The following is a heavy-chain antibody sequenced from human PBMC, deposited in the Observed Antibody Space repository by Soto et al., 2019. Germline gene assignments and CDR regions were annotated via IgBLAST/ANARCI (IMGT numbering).Heavy chain of an antibody. J-gene: IGHJ5*02. Sequence: SETLSLTCAVSGYSISSGYYWGWIRQPPGKGLEWIGSIYHSGSTYYNPSLKSRVTISVDTSKNQFSLKLSSVTAADTAVYYCARDFITMIVPSSWFDPWGQGTLVTVS. CDR1: GYSISSGYY. D-gene: IGHD3-22*01. CDR2: IYHSGST. V-gene: IGHV4-38-2*02. CDR3: ARDFITMIVPSSWFDP.